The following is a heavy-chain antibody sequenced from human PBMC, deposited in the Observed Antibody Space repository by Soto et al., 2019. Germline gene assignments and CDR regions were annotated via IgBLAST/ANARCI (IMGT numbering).Heavy chain of an antibody. CDR2: IDGSGSRT. V-gene: IGHV3-23*01. J-gene: IGHJ3*01. Sequence: EAQLLESGGGLVQPGGSLRLSCAVSGSTFSSYAMSWVRQAPGKGLEWVSGIDGSGSRTYYVNSVKGRFTISRDTSKNTLFLQMNSVRAEDTAVYYCVKEVYPKTTSSGDAFDLWGQGTMVTVSS. CDR3: VKEVYPKTTSSGDAFDL. CDR1: GSTFSSYA. D-gene: IGHD6-25*01.